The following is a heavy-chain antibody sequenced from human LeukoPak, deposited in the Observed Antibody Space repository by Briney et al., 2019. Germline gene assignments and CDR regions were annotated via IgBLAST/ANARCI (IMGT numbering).Heavy chain of an antibody. CDR1: GGSISPHY. Sequence: PSETLSLTCTISGGSISPHYWSWIRQPPGKGLEWIGYIYYSGSTNYNPSLKSRVTISVDTSKNQFSLKLSSVTAADTAVYYCARGGGMGHYYYYLDVWGNGTTVTISS. J-gene: IGHJ6*03. V-gene: IGHV4-59*11. D-gene: IGHD5-24*01. CDR3: ARGGGMGHYYYYLDV. CDR2: IYYSGST.